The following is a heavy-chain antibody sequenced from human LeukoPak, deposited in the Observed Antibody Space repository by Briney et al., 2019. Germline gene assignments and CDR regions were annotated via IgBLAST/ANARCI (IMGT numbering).Heavy chain of an antibody. J-gene: IGHJ4*02. CDR1: GFTFSDYG. D-gene: IGHD6-6*01. CDR2: IWYDGSNK. V-gene: IGHV3-33*01. CDR3: ARAARPWEGPDY. Sequence: GGSLRLSCTASGFTFSDYGMHWVRQPPGKGLEWVAIIWYDGSNKTYEDSVKGRFTISRDNSKNTLYLQMNSLRAEDTAVYYCARAARPWEGPDYWGQGTLVTVSS.